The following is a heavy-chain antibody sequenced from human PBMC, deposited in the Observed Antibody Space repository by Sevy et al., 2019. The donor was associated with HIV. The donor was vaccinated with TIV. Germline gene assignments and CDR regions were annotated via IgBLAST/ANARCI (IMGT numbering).Heavy chain of an antibody. CDR1: GFTFSSYA. V-gene: IGHV3-49*04. J-gene: IGHJ6*03. Sequence: GGSLRLSCAASGFTFSSYAMSWVRQAPGKGLERVGFIRSKAYGGTTEYAASVKGRFTISRDDSKSIAYLQMNSLKTEDTAVYYCTRDDPWNYDFWSGFYMDVWGKGTTVTVSS. CDR3: TRDDPWNYDFWSGFYMDV. D-gene: IGHD3-3*01. CDR2: IRSKAYGGTT.